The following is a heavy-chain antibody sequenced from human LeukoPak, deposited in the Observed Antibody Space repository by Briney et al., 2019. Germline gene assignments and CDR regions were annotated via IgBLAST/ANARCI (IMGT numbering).Heavy chain of an antibody. Sequence: SETLSLTCTVSGGSISRYYWSWIRQPPGKGLEWIGYIYYSGSTNYNPSLKSRVTISVDTSKNQFSLKLSSVTAADTAVYYCARVPRSYYYYYYMDVWGKGTTVTVSS. V-gene: IGHV4-59*01. CDR1: GGSISRYY. CDR2: IYYSGST. J-gene: IGHJ6*03. CDR3: ARVPRSYYYYYYMDV.